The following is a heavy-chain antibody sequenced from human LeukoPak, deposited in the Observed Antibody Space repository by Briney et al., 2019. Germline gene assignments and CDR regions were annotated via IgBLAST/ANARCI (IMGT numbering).Heavy chain of an antibody. CDR1: GRTFSSYA. CDR2: IIPIFGTA. Sequence: ASVKVSCKPSGRTFSSYAISWVRQAPGQGLEGMGGIIPIFGTANYAQKFQGRVPITTDESTITAYMERSSERSEDTAVYDCAVAAAGVGDFDYWGQGTLVTVSS. CDR3: AVAAAGVGDFDY. J-gene: IGHJ4*02. V-gene: IGHV1-69*05. D-gene: IGHD6-13*01.